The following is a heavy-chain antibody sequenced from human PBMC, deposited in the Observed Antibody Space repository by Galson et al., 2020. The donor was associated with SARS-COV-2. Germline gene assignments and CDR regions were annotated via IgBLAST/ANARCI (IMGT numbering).Heavy chain of an antibody. CDR1: GYSFTSYW. Sequence: GESLKISCKGSGYSFTSYWIGWGRQMPGNGLEWMGIIYPGDSDTRYSPSFQGQVTISADKSISTAYLQWSSLKASDTAMYYCARYPSITMVRGVLYYFDYWGQGTLVTVSS. CDR3: ARYPSITMVRGVLYYFDY. V-gene: IGHV5-51*01. J-gene: IGHJ4*02. D-gene: IGHD3-10*01. CDR2: IYPGDSDT.